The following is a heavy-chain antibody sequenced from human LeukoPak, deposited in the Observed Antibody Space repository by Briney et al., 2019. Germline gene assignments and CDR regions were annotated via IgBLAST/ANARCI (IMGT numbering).Heavy chain of an antibody. D-gene: IGHD5-18*01. Sequence: GGSLRLSCAASGFTFSSYAMHWVRQAPGKGLEWVAFIRYDGSNKYYADSVKGRFTISRDNSKNTLYLQMNSLRAEDTAVYYCAKDHAAMAEYYFDYWGQGTLVTVSS. CDR3: AKDHAAMAEYYFDY. CDR1: GFTFSSYA. V-gene: IGHV3-30*02. J-gene: IGHJ4*02. CDR2: IRYDGSNK.